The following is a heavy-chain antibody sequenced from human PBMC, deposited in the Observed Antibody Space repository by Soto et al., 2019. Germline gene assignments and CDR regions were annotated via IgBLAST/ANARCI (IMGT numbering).Heavy chain of an antibody. Sequence: PWESLKISCKGSGYSFTSYWIGGVRQMPGKGLEWMGIIYPGDSDTRYSPSFQGQVTISADKSISTAYLQWSSLKASDTAMYYCARPKGSRITMIKFDYWGQGTLVTVSS. CDR2: IYPGDSDT. J-gene: IGHJ4*02. CDR1: GYSFTSYW. CDR3: ARPKGSRITMIKFDY. D-gene: IGHD3-22*01. V-gene: IGHV5-51*01.